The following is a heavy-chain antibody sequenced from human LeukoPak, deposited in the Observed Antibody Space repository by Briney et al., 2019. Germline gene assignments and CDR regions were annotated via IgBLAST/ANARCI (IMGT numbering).Heavy chain of an antibody. CDR1: AGSISGYY. J-gene: IGHJ3*02. CDR2: IYYTGNT. Sequence: SETLSLTCTVSAGSISGYYWTWIRQPPGKGLEWIGNIYYTGNTDYNRSLKSRVTISIDTSKNQFSLKLSSVTAADTALCYCARERVIATTYDAFDIWGQGTMVTVSS. CDR3: ARERVIATTYDAFDI. D-gene: IGHD2-15*01. V-gene: IGHV4-59*01.